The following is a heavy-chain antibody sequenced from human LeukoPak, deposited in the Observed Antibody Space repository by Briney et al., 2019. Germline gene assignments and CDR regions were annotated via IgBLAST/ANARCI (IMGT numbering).Heavy chain of an antibody. CDR1: GGSPSSGGYY. CDR2: IYLSGSI. V-gene: IGHV4-31*03. J-gene: IGHJ4*02. Sequence: SQTLSLTCTVSGGSPSSGGYYWSWIRQHPWKGLEWIGYIYLSGSIYNNPSLKSRVTISVDTSKNQFSLKLSSVTAEDTAVYYCARHGYYFDYWGQGTLVTVSS. CDR3: ARHGYYFDY.